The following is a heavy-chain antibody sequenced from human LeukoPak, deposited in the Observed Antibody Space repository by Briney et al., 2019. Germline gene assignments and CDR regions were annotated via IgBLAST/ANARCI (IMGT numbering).Heavy chain of an antibody. CDR2: IGTNGGNT. V-gene: IGHV3-64*02. CDR1: GFTFSTYA. CDR3: ARWGSTSCYDY. J-gene: IGHJ4*02. Sequence: GGSLRLSCAASGFTFSTYAMHWVRQAPGKGLEYVSAIGTNGGNTYYADSVRGRFTISGDNSKNTLFLQMGSLRADDMAVYYCARWGSTSCYDYWGQGTLVTVSS. D-gene: IGHD2-2*01.